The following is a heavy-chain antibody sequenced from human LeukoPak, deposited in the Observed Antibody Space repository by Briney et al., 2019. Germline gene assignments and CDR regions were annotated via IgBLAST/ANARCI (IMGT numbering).Heavy chain of an antibody. D-gene: IGHD2-21*02. CDR1: GFPVNKYE. CDR2: IDAGATST. J-gene: IGHJ4*02. Sequence: GGSLRLSCAASGFPVNKYEMHWVRQAPGKGLERVSYIDAGATSTNYADSVWGRFTLSRDNAQNSVHLQMNSLRDEDTAVYYCVRGRLLRSTKYFDYWGQGALVTVSS. V-gene: IGHV3-48*03. CDR3: VRGRLLRSTKYFDY.